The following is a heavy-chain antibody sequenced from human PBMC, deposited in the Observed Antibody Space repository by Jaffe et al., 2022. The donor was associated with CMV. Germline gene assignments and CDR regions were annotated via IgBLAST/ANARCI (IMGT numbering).Heavy chain of an antibody. Sequence: QVQMVQSGPEMKKPGASVKVSCETFGYTFSNYAISWVRQAPGQGLEWMGWINPYNGDRNYAQKLQGRVTMTTDTSTTTAYMELRSLRSDDTAIYYCARVRLLTGYLSRRRESYYYYSMDVWGQGTTVTVSS. CDR3: ARVRLLTGYLSRRRESYYYYSMDV. D-gene: IGHD3-9*01. CDR2: INPYNGDR. J-gene: IGHJ6*02. V-gene: IGHV1-18*01. CDR1: GYTFSNYA.